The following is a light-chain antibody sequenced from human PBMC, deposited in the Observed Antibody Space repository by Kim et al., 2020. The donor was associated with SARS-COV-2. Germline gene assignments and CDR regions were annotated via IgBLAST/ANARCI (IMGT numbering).Light chain of an antibody. CDR1: QSVSSTY. J-gene: IGKJ3*01. CDR2: GAS. CDR3: HQYGNLRFT. Sequence: SPEERATLSCRTSQSVSSTYLAWYQQKPGQAPRLLIYGASSRATGIPDRFSGSGSGTDFTLTINRLEPEDFAVYYCHQYGNLRFTFGPGTKVDIK. V-gene: IGKV3-20*01.